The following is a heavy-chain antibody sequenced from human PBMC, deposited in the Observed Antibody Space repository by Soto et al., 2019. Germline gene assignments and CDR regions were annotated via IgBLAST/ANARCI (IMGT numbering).Heavy chain of an antibody. CDR3: ARLQTGGYSYYMDV. J-gene: IGHJ6*03. V-gene: IGHV4-39*01. CDR2: IYYSGST. CDR1: GGSISSTSYY. D-gene: IGHD1-26*01. Sequence: QLQLQESGPGLVKPSETLSLTCTVSGGSISSTSYYWGWIRQPPGKGLEWIGSIYYSGSTYYNPSLKSRVTISVDTSKNQFSLKLSSVTAADTAVYYCARLQTGGYSYYMDVWGKGTTVTVS.